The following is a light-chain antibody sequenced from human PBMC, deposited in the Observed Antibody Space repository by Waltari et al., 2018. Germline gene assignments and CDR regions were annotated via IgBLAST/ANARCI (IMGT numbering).Light chain of an antibody. Sequence: QSALTQPASVSGSPGQSIPLSCIGTSSAVWGYSLVSWYQQQPGKAPKLMMYEDSKRPAGVSNRLSGLKTGNTASLTISGLQAEDEADYYCCSYVRNVTWVFGGGTKLTVL. CDR3: CSYVRNVTWV. J-gene: IGLJ3*02. CDR2: EDS. V-gene: IGLV2-23*01. CDR1: SSAVWGYSL.